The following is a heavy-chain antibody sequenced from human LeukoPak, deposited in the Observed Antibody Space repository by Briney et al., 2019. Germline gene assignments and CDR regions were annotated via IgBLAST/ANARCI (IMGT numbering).Heavy chain of an antibody. CDR3: ASGPGIAAAGTFWFDP. D-gene: IGHD6-13*01. CDR1: GESLSKYY. V-gene: IGHV4-34*01. Sequence: SETLSLTCAVYGESLSKYYWTWIRQSPGKGLEWIGEINHRGSTNLNPSLKSRVTLSVDTSKHQFSLKLTSMTAADAAVYYCASGPGIAAAGTFWFDPWGQGTLVTVSS. CDR2: INHRGST. J-gene: IGHJ5*02.